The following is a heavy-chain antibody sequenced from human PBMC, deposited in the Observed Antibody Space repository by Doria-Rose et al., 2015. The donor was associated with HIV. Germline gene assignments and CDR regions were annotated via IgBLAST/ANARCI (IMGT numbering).Heavy chain of an antibody. D-gene: IGHD3-3*01. CDR2: ISYTGST. V-gene: IGHV4-39*07. J-gene: IGHJ4*01. CDR3: ARDNFWSGYYYFDF. Sequence: WGWVRQPPGKGLQWIGSISYTGSTYYNPSLESRLTISLDSSKNQFSLKLNSVTAADAAIYYCARDNFWSGYYYFDFWGHGTLVTVSS.